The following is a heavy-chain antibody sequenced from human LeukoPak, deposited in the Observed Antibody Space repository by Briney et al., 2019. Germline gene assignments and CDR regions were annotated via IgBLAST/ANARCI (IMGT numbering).Heavy chain of an antibody. Sequence: PSETLSLTCTVSGDSISSSNCYWGWIRQPPGKGLEWIGSIYFSGGTYYNASLKSRVTISVDTSKNQFSLKLSSVTAADTAVYYCAAGGNILSNWFDPWGQGTLVTVSS. D-gene: IGHD3-9*01. CDR2: IYFSGGT. CDR1: GDSISSSNCY. CDR3: AAGGNILSNWFDP. J-gene: IGHJ5*02. V-gene: IGHV4-39*01.